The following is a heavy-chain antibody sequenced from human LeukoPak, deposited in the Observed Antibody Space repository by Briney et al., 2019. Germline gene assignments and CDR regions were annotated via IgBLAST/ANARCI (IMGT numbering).Heavy chain of an antibody. D-gene: IGHD6-19*01. Sequence: ASVKVSCKASGYTFTSYAMNWVRQAPGQGLEWMGWINTNTGNPTYAQGFTGRFVFSLDTSISTTYLQISSLEAEDTAVYYCARDNGGSGWSFDYWAREPWSPSPQ. CDR1: GYTFTSYA. V-gene: IGHV7-4-1*02. J-gene: IGHJ4*02. CDR3: ARDNGGSGWSFDY. CDR2: INTNTGNP.